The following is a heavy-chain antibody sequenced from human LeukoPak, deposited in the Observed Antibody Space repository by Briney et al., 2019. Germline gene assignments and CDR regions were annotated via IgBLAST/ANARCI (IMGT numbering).Heavy chain of an antibody. D-gene: IGHD2-15*01. CDR1: GYTFTNYW. CDR3: ARRHITIAAFDF. Sequence: GESLKISCRLSGYTFTNYWIGWVRQMPGRGLEWMGIFYPGDSNARYSPPFEGQVTISVGRSVTTAYLQWSSLKASDTAIYYCARRHITIAAFDFWGQGTLVTVSS. V-gene: IGHV5-51*01. CDR2: FYPGDSNA. J-gene: IGHJ4*02.